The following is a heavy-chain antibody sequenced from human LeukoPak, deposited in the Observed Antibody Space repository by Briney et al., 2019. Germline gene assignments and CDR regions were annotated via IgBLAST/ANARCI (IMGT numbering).Heavy chain of an antibody. CDR2: IYTSGNT. J-gene: IGHJ4*02. CDR3: ARGGPIDY. V-gene: IGHV3-53*01. CDR1: GFTVSSKY. Sequence: GGSLRLSCAASGFTVSSKYMSWVRQAPGKGLEWLSVIYTSGNTYYADSVKGRFTISRDNSKNTLYLQMNSLRAEDTAVYYCARGGPIDYWGQGTLVTVSS.